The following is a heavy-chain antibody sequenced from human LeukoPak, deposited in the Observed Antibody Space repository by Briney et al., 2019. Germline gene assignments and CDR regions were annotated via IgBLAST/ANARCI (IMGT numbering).Heavy chain of an antibody. CDR3: ARAITGAFRIGAFDI. V-gene: IGHV4-39*01. CDR2: VYYSGST. J-gene: IGHJ3*02. D-gene: IGHD7-27*01. Sequence: SSETLSLTCTVSGGSISSGSYYWGWIRQPPGKGLEWIGSVYYSGSTHYNLSLKSRVTISADTSKNQFSLKLSSVTAADTAVYYCARAITGAFRIGAFDIWGQGRMVIVSS. CDR1: GGSISSGSYY.